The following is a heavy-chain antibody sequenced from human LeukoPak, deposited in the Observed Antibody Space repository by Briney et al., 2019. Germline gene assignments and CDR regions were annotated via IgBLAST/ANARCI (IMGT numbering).Heavy chain of an antibody. D-gene: IGHD6-6*01. V-gene: IGHV4-39*07. CDR1: GGSISSSSYY. CDR2: IYYSGST. Sequence: SETLSLTCTVSGGSISSSSYYWGWIRQPPGKGLEWIGSIYYSGSTNYNPSLKSRVTISVDTSKNQFSLKLSSVTAADTAVYYCARKGGRSSSSRWFDPWGQGTLVTVSS. J-gene: IGHJ5*02. CDR3: ARKGGRSSSSRWFDP.